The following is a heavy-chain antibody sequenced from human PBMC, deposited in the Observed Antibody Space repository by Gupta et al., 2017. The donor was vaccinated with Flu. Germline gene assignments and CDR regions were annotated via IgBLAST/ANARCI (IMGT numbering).Heavy chain of an antibody. V-gene: IGHV1-3*01. J-gene: IGHJ3*02. D-gene: IGHD3-22*01. CDR3: ARTYDSSGYYFFGGAFDI. CDR2: INAVNGNT. CDR1: GYTFTSYA. Sequence: QVQLVQSGAAVKKPGASVKVSCKASGYTFTSYAMHWVRQAPGRRLEWMGWINAVNGNTKYSQKFQGRVTITRDTSASTAYMELSSLRSEDTAVYYCARTYDSSGYYFFGGAFDIWGQGTMVTVSS.